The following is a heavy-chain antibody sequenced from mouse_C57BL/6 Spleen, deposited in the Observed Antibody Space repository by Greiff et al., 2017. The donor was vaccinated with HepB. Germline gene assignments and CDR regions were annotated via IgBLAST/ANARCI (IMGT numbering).Heavy chain of an antibody. V-gene: IGHV1-50*01. Sequence: VQLQQPGAELVKPGASVKLSCKASGYTFTSYWMQWVKQRPGQGLEWIGEIDPSDSYTNYNQKFKGKATLTVDTSSSTAYMQLSSLTSEDSAVYYCARSLTTVVAPFDVWGTGTTVTVSS. CDR1: GYTFTSYW. D-gene: IGHD1-1*01. CDR2: IDPSDSYT. CDR3: ARSLTTVVAPFDV. J-gene: IGHJ1*03.